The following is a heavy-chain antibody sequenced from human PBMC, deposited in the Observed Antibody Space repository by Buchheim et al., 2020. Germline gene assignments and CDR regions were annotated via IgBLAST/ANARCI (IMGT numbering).Heavy chain of an antibody. J-gene: IGHJ4*01. CDR3: ARWEITAVTGSLDY. V-gene: IGHV4-31*03. Sequence: QVQLQESGPGLVKPSQTLSLNCNVSGGPIDSDSYYWSWIRQHPGKGLEWIGYIYYSGSTYYNPSLMSRVTISVDTSDNRFSLNLSSVTAADTAVYYCARWEITAVTGSLDYWGQGIL. CDR2: IYYSGST. CDR1: GGPIDSDSYY. D-gene: IGHD4-17*01.